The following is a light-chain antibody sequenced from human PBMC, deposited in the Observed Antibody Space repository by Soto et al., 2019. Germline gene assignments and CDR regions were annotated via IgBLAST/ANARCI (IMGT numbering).Light chain of an antibody. J-gene: IGKJ1*01. V-gene: IGKV1-12*02. CDR2: GAS. CDR1: NDVRSW. Sequence: DIQMTQSPSSVSASVGDRVTISCRASNDVRSWLAWYQQKPGKAPNLLIYGASTLQSGVPSRFSGSGSGTDFTLNISSLQPEDFATYYCQQANGDPWTFGQGTKVEIK. CDR3: QQANGDPWT.